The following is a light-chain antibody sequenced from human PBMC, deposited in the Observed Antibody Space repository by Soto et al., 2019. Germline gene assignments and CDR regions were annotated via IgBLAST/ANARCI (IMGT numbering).Light chain of an antibody. CDR3: QQYASSRT. CDR1: QSVPGNF. Sequence: EIVLTQSPGTLSLSPGERATLSCRASQSVPGNFLAWYQQKPGQAPILLIYGVSSRATGIPDRFSGSGSGTFFTPTISRLEHEDFAVYYCQQYASSRTFGQGTKVEIK. V-gene: IGKV3-20*01. J-gene: IGKJ1*01. CDR2: GVS.